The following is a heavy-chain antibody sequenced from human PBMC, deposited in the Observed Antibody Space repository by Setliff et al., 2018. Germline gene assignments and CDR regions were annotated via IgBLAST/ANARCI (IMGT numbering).Heavy chain of an antibody. Sequence: SETLSLTCTVSGGSISSGSYYWGWIRQPPGKGLEWIGSIFHSGSTFYSPSLKRRVTISEDMSKNQFFLKLSSVTAADTAVYYCAREGRYCSGDTCYFSHLYYFDYWGQGTLVTVSS. CDR1: GGSISSGSYY. D-gene: IGHD2-15*01. J-gene: IGHJ4*02. CDR3: AREGRYCSGDTCYFSHLYYFDY. CDR2: IFHSGST. V-gene: IGHV4-39*07.